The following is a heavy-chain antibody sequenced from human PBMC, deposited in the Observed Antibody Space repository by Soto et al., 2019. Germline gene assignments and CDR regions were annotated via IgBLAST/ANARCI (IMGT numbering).Heavy chain of an antibody. V-gene: IGHV3-53*01. CDR3: ARDLRTGQLVADHYYGMDV. D-gene: IGHD3-10*01. CDR2: IYSGGDT. J-gene: IGHJ6*02. CDR1: GITVSSNC. Sequence: GSLRLSCVASGITVSSNCMNWVRQAPGKGLEWVSLIYSGGDTYYADSVKGRFTISRDNSRNTLYLQMNSLRAEDTAVYYCARDLRTGQLVADHYYGMDVWGQGTTVTVSS.